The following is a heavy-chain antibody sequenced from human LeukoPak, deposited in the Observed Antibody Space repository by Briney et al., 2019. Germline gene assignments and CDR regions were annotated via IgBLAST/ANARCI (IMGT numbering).Heavy chain of an antibody. CDR2: IYYSGST. D-gene: IGHD3-22*01. CDR3: ARGLAYYYDSSGSSPDWFDP. CDR1: GGSISSSSYY. J-gene: IGHJ5*02. V-gene: IGHV4-39*01. Sequence: SETLSLTCTVSGGSISSSSYYWGWIRQPPGKGLEWIGSIYYSGSTYYNPSLKSRVTISVDTSKNQFFLKLSSVTAADTAVYYCARGLAYYYDSSGSSPDWFDPWGQGTLVTVSS.